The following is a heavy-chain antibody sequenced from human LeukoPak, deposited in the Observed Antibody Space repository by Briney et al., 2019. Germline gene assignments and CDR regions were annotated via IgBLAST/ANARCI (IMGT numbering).Heavy chain of an antibody. CDR3: TTTILPYGDYYFDY. CDR1: GFTFSNAW. V-gene: IGHV3-15*01. D-gene: IGHD4-17*01. J-gene: IGHJ4*02. CDR2: IKSKADGGTT. Sequence: GGSLRLSCAASGFTFSNAWMSWVRQAPGKGLEWVGRIKSKADGGTTDYAAPVKGRFTISRDDSKNTLYLQMNSLKTEDTAVYYCTTTILPYGDYYFDYWGQGTLVTVSS.